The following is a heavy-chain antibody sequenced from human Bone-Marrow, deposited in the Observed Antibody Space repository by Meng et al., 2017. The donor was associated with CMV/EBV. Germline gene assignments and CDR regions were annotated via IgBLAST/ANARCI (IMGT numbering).Heavy chain of an antibody. J-gene: IGHJ4*02. CDR3: ARGTVGSSWYVSY. CDR1: GFTFSSYE. CDR2: ISGSGGST. V-gene: IGHV3-23*01. Sequence: GGSLRLSCAASGFTFSSYEMNWVRQAPGKGLEWVSAISGSGGSTYYADSVKGRFTISRDNSKNSLYLQMNSLRAEDTAVYYCARGTVGSSWYVSYWGQGTLVTVSS. D-gene: IGHD6-13*01.